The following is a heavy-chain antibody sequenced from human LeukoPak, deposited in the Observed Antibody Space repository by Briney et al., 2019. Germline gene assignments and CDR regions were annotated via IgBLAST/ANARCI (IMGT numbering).Heavy chain of an antibody. V-gene: IGHV4-59*01. CDR2: IYYTGST. D-gene: IGHD2-15*01. CDR3: ARGRVAYSAYYFDY. CDR1: GDSINNYF. Sequence: SETLSLTCTVSGDSINNYFWSWIRQPPGKGLEWIGYIYYTGSTNYKPSLRSRVTISVDTSTNQFSLRLRSLTAADTAVYYCARGRVAYSAYYFDYWGQGTLVTVSS. J-gene: IGHJ4*02.